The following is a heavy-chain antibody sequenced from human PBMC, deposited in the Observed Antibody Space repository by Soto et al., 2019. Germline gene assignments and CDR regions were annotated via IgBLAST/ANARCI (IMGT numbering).Heavy chain of an antibody. CDR1: GFTFSSYG. CDR3: AKGPRYSGYYFGFDY. Sequence: QVQLVESGGGVVQPGRSLRLSCAASGFTFSSYGMHWVRQAPGKGLEWVAVISYDGSNKYYADSVKGRFTISRDNSKNTLYLQMNSLRAEDTAVYYCAKGPRYSGYYFGFDYWGQVTLVTVSS. CDR2: ISYDGSNK. V-gene: IGHV3-30*18. J-gene: IGHJ4*02. D-gene: IGHD5-12*01.